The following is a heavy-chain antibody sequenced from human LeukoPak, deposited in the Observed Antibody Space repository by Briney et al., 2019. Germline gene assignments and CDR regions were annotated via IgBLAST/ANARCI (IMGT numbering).Heavy chain of an antibody. CDR1: GYTPTSYG. V-gene: IGHV1-18*01. CDR3: AREHIAAARDQYFQH. J-gene: IGHJ1*01. CDR2: ISAYNANT. Sequence: ASLKVSCKASGYTPTSYGISAVRQTPERGLEWMGWISAYNANTNYAQKPQGRVTMTTDTSTNTAYMELRSVRSDDTALYYCAREHIAAARDQYFQHWGQGTLVTVSS. D-gene: IGHD6-13*01.